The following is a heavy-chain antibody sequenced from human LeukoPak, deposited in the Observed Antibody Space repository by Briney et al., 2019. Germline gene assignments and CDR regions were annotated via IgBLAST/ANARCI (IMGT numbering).Heavy chain of an antibody. CDR3: ARGEFEP. J-gene: IGHJ5*02. Sequence: GRSLRLSCAASGFTFSSYGMHWVRQAPGKGLEWVAVISYDGSNKYFADSVKGRFTISRDNSKNTLYLQMNSLRAEDTAVYYCARGEFEPWGQGTLVTVSS. V-gene: IGHV3-30*03. CDR2: ISYDGSNK. CDR1: GFTFSSYG.